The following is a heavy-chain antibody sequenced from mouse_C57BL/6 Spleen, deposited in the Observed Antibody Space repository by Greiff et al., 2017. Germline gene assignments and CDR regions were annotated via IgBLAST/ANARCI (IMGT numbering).Heavy chain of an antibody. D-gene: IGHD1-1*01. CDR3: THYYGSSYVNY. J-gene: IGHJ2*01. CDR2: IDPENGDT. Sequence: VQLQQPGAELVRPGASVKLSCTASGFNIKDDYMHWVKQRPEQGLEWIGWIDPENGDTEYASKFQGKATITADTSSNTAYLQLSSLASEDTAVYYCTHYYGSSYVNYWGQGTTLTVSS. V-gene: IGHV14-4*01. CDR1: GFNIKDDY.